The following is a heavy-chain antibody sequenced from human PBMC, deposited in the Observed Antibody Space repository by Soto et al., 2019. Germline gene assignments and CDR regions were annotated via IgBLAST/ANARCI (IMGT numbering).Heavy chain of an antibody. V-gene: IGHV4-59*01. D-gene: IGHD3-22*01. J-gene: IGHJ3*02. CDR2: IYYSGST. Sequence: SETLSLTCTVSGGSISSYYWSWIRQPPGKGLEWIGYIYYSGSTNYNPSLKSRVTISVDTSKNQFSLKLSSVTAADTAVYYCARDRGVYYYDSSGPIWGQGTMVT. CDR3: ARDRGVYYYDSSGPI. CDR1: GGSISSYY.